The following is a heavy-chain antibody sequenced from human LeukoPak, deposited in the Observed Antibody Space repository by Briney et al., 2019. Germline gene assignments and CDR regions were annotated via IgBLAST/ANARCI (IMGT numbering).Heavy chain of an antibody. V-gene: IGHV3-21*01. CDR3: VRDRSDSPIFDY. CDR2: ISSSSSYI. Sequence: GGSLRLSCAASGFTFSSYSMNWVRQAPGKGLEWVSSISSSSSYIYYADSVKGRFTISRDNAKNSLYLQMNSLRAEDTAVYYCVRDRSDSPIFDYWGQGTLVTVSS. CDR1: GFTFSSYS. J-gene: IGHJ4*02. D-gene: IGHD2/OR15-2a*01.